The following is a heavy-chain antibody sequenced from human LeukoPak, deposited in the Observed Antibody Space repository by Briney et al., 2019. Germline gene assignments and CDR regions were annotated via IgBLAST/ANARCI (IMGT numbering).Heavy chain of an antibody. D-gene: IGHD2-15*01. CDR2: INHSGST. CDR3: ARGRNIVVVVGGFDY. V-gene: IGHV4-34*01. CDR1: GGSFSGYY. Sequence: SETLSLTCAVYGGSFSGYYWSWIRQPPGKGLEWIGEINHSGSTNYNPSFKSRVTISVDTSKNQFSLKLSSVTAADTAVYYCARGRNIVVVVGGFDYWGQGTLVTVSS. J-gene: IGHJ4*02.